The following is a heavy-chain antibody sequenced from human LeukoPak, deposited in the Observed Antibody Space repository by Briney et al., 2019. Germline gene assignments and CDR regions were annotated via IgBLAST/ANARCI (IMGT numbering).Heavy chain of an antibody. D-gene: IGHD2/OR15-2a*01. Sequence: PGGSLRLSCAASGFTFSSYSMNWVRQAPGKGLEWVSYISSSSSTMYYADSVKGRFTISRDNAKNSLYLQMNSLRAEDTAVYYCARDRNTFFVGGYYYYYYMDVWGKGTTVTVSS. CDR3: ARDRNTFFVGGYYYYYYMDV. V-gene: IGHV3-48*01. CDR2: ISSSSSTM. J-gene: IGHJ6*03. CDR1: GFTFSSYS.